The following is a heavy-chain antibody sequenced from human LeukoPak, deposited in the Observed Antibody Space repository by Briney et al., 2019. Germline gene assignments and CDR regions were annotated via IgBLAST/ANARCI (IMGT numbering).Heavy chain of an antibody. CDR3: ARRGYCSGGSCWVY. CDR2: IYYSGST. Sequence: SETLSLTCTVPGGSISSYYWSWIRQPPGKGLEWIGYIYYSGSTNYNPSLKSRVTISVDTSKNQFSLKLSSVTAADTAVYYCARRGYCSGGSCWVYWGQGTLVTVSS. CDR1: GGSISSYY. V-gene: IGHV4-59*08. J-gene: IGHJ4*02. D-gene: IGHD2-15*01.